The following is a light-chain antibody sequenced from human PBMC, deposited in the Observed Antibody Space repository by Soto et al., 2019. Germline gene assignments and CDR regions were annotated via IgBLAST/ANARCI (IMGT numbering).Light chain of an antibody. V-gene: IGKV3D-15*01. CDR3: QHYSVWTLN. CDR1: QSFSNN. CDR2: GAS. J-gene: IGKJ4*01. Sequence: EIFLTHSPATLAVSPLERAALCCRASQSFSNNLAWYQQKPGQPPRLLIFGASTRATGIPARFSGSGSEAEFAPKIRTLQSEDFEVYSCQHYSVWTLNFGRGTXVEIK.